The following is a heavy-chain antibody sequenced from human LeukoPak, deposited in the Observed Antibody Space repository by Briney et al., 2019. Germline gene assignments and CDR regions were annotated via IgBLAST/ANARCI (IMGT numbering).Heavy chain of an antibody. CDR1: GGSISSGGCY. CDR3: ARESNGDYDFWSGYQLNWFDP. D-gene: IGHD3-3*01. CDR2: IYYSGST. J-gene: IGHJ5*02. V-gene: IGHV4-31*03. Sequence: PSETLSLTCTVSGGSISSGGCYWSWIRQHPGKGLEWIGYIYYSGSTYYNPSLKSRVTISVDTSKNQFSLKLSSVTAADTAVYYCARESNGDYDFWSGYQLNWFDPWGQGTLVTVSS.